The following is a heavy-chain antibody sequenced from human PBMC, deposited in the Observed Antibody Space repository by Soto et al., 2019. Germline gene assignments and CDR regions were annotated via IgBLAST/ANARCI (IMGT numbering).Heavy chain of an antibody. CDR1: GFTFSNYP. Sequence: EEHLLESGGGLVQPGGSLRLSCVGSGFTFSNYPMTWVRQAPGKGLEWVSVISGSDGTTFYADSVKGRCTISRDNSKNTLYLQMNSLRAEDTAVYYCAKKSAGKNTFDHWGQGTLVTVSS. V-gene: IGHV3-23*01. J-gene: IGHJ4*02. CDR2: ISGSDGTT. CDR3: AKKSAGKNTFDH. D-gene: IGHD1-26*01.